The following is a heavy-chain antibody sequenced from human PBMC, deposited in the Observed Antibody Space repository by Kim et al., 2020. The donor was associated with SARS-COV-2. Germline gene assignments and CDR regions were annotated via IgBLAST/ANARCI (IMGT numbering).Heavy chain of an antibody. CDR3: AKARSGYGARMDV. D-gene: IGHD5-18*01. V-gene: IGHV3-23*01. J-gene: IGHJ6*02. Sequence: YVDSVQGRFTIARDNSKNTLYVQMNSLRAEDTAVYYCAKARSGYGARMDVWGQGTTVTVSS.